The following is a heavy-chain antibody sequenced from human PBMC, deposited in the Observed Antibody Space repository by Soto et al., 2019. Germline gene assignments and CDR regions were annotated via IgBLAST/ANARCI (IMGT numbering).Heavy chain of an antibody. CDR2: IYYSGST. V-gene: IGHV4-39*02. J-gene: IGHJ6*02. CDR1: GGSISSSSHY. CDR3: ARRGSSSSYYYYGMDV. Sequence: SETLSLTCTASGGSISSSSHYWGWIRQPPGKGLEWIGSIYYSGSTSYNPSLKSRVTISVDTSKNHFSLKLSSVTAADTAVYYCARRGSSSSYYYYGMDVWGQGTTVTVSS. D-gene: IGHD6-6*01.